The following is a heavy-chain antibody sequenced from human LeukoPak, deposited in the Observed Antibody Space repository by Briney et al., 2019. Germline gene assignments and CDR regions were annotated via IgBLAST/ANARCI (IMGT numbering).Heavy chain of an antibody. J-gene: IGHJ4*02. D-gene: IGHD3/OR15-3a*01. CDR1: GYTLTELS. CDR3: ATEGLRTGSPPYYFDY. V-gene: IGHV1-24*01. CDR2: FDPEDGET. Sequence: SVKVSCKVSGYTLTELSMHWVRQAPGEGLEWMGGFDPEDGETIYAQKFQGRVTMTEDTSTDTAYMELSSLRSEDTAVYYCATEGLRTGSPPYYFDYWGQGTLVTVSS.